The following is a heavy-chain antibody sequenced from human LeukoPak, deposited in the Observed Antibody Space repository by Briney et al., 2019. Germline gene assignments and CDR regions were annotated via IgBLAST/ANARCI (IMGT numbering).Heavy chain of an antibody. D-gene: IGHD5-18*01. V-gene: IGHV1-69*04. CDR1: GGTFSSYA. Sequence: GASVKVSCKASGGTFSSYAISWVRQAPGQGLEWMGRIIPILGIANYAQKFQGRVTITADKSTSTAYMELSSLRSEDTAVYYCAIFQVYSYGLLYFDYWGQGTLVTVSS. CDR2: IIPILGIA. CDR3: AIFQVYSYGLLYFDY. J-gene: IGHJ4*02.